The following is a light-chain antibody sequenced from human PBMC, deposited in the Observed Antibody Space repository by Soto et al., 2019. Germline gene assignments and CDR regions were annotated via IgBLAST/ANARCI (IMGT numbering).Light chain of an antibody. CDR1: QGISRS. CDR2: AAS. CDR3: QQYDNLPLT. Sequence: DIQITQSPSSVSASVGDRVTISCQASQGISRSLAWYQQKPGKAPKLLIYAASSLQSGVPSRFSGSGSGTDFTFTISSLQPEDIATYYCQQYDNLPLTFGGGTKVDIK. V-gene: IGKV1-12*01. J-gene: IGKJ4*01.